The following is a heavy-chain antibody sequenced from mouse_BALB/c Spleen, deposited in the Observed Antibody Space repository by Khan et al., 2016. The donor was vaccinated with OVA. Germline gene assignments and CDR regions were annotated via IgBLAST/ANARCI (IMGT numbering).Heavy chain of an antibody. CDR3: ARRGVRWDFAY. J-gene: IGHJ2*01. Sequence: QVQLKESGAELAKPGASVKMSCKASGYTFINYWILWVKQRLGQGLEWIGYINTSTGYTEYNQNFKDKATLTADKSSSTAYMQLSSLTSEDSAVYYCARRGVRWDFAYWGQGTTLTVSA. CDR1: GYTFINYW. D-gene: IGHD1-1*01. CDR2: INTSTGYT. V-gene: IGHV1-7*01.